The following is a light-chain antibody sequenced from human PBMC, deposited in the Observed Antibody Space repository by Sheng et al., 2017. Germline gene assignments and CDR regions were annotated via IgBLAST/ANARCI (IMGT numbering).Light chain of an antibody. J-gene: IGLJ3*02. CDR2: ENN. V-gene: IGLV1-51*02. Sequence: QSVLTQPPSVSAAPGQRVTISCSGSNSNLGSNYVSWYQQLPGTAPKFLIYENNKRPSGISDRFSGSKSGTSATLGITGLQTGDEADYHCGTWDSSLSGGVFGGGTKLTVL. CDR1: NSNLGSNY. CDR3: GTWDSSLSGGV.